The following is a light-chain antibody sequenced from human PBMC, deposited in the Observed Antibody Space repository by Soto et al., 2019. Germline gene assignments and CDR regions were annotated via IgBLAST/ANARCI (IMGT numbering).Light chain of an antibody. Sequence: EIVLTQSPGTLSLSPGERATLSCRASQSVSSNYLAWYQQKPGQAPRLLIYGASRGAAGIPDRFSGSGSGTDFTVTISRLEPEDFAVYFCQQYGRSPMFTFGPGNKLEIK. CDR3: QQYGRSPMFT. CDR2: GAS. CDR1: QSVSSNY. V-gene: IGKV3-20*01. J-gene: IGKJ2*01.